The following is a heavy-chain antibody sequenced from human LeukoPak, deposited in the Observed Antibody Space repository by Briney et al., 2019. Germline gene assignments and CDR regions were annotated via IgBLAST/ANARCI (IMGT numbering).Heavy chain of an antibody. Sequence: SVTVSCKASGGTFSSYAISWVRQAPGQGLEWMGEIIPIFGTANYAQKFQGRVTITADESTSTAYMELSSLRSEDTAVYYCARVCSSTSCYHYYGMDVWGQGTTVTVSS. CDR1: GGTFSSYA. J-gene: IGHJ6*02. CDR3: ARVCSSTSCYHYYGMDV. CDR2: IIPIFGTA. V-gene: IGHV1-69*13. D-gene: IGHD2-2*01.